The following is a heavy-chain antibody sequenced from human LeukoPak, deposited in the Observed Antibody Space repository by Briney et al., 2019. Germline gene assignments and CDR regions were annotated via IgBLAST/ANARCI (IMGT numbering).Heavy chain of an antibody. D-gene: IGHD5-12*01. Sequence: ASVKVSCKASGYTFTSYDINWVRQATGQGLEWMGWMNPNSGNTGYAQKFQGRVTMTRNTSISTAYMELSSLRSEDTAVYYCARARRSGYDYKLDYWGQGTLVTVSS. V-gene: IGHV1-8*01. CDR1: GYTFTSYD. CDR3: ARARRSGYDYKLDY. CDR2: MNPNSGNT. J-gene: IGHJ4*02.